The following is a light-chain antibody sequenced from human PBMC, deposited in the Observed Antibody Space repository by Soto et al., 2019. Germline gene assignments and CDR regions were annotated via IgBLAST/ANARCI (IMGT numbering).Light chain of an antibody. CDR3: QQCNTWPIT. J-gene: IGKJ5*01. CDR2: GVS. CDR1: QRLSSN. V-gene: IGKV3-15*01. Sequence: EILMTQSAATVSMSPGYRATLSCSASQRLSSNLAWYQQKPGQAPRLLIYGVSIRATGVPARFSGTGSETDFTLTISGLEAEDFGIYYCQQCNTWPITFGQGTRLEIK.